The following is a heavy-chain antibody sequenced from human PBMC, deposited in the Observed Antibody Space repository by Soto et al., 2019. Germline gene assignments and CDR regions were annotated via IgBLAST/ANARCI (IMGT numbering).Heavy chain of an antibody. D-gene: IGHD2-21*01. Sequence: QVQLVESGGGVVKLGGPLSPSCPASGFTFSSYPMHWVRQAPGKGLEWVAAMSYDGNSKYFADSVKGRFTISRDNSKNTLSLQMNSLGAEDSAVYYCARGRTVRDHDDFDLWGQGTLVTVSS. CDR3: ARGRTVRDHDDFDL. J-gene: IGHJ4*02. CDR1: GFTFSSYP. CDR2: MSYDGNSK. V-gene: IGHV3-30-3*01.